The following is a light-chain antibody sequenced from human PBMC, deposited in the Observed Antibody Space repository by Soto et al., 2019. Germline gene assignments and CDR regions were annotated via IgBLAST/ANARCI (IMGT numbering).Light chain of an antibody. CDR2: DAS. Sequence: EIVLTQSPATLSLSPGEGATLSCRASQSVSSYLAWFQQKPGQAPRLLISDASSRATGIPARFSGSGSGTDFTLTISSLEPEDFALYYCQQCYTWPLTFGGGTKVDIK. CDR1: QSVSSY. J-gene: IGKJ4*01. CDR3: QQCYTWPLT. V-gene: IGKV3-11*01.